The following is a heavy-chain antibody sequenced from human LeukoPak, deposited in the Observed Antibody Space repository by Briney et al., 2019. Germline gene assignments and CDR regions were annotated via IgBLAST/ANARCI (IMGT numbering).Heavy chain of an antibody. CDR1: GGSISSYY. J-gene: IGHJ5*02. Sequence: SQTLSLTCTASGGSISSYYWSWIRQPAGKGLEWIGRIYTSGSTNYNPFLKSRVTMSVDTSKNQFSLKLSSVTAADTAVYYCARVYGSGIKGWFDPWGQGTLVTVSS. V-gene: IGHV4-4*07. CDR2: IYTSGST. CDR3: ARVYGSGIKGWFDP. D-gene: IGHD3-10*01.